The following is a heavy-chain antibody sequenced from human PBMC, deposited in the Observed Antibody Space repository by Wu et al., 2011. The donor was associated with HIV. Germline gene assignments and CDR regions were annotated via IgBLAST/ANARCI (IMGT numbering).Heavy chain of an antibody. CDR2: MNPNSGNT. Sequence: QVQLVQSGAEVKKPGASVKVSCKASGYTFTSYDINWVRQATGQGLEWMGWMNPNSGNTNYAQKFQGRVTMTRNTSTSTAYMELRSLRSEDTAVYYXARDSTYCSGGSCYSYWGQGTLVTVSS. CDR1: GYTFTSYD. D-gene: IGHD2-15*01. V-gene: IGHV1-8*02. CDR3: ARDSTYCSGGSCYSY. J-gene: IGHJ4*02.